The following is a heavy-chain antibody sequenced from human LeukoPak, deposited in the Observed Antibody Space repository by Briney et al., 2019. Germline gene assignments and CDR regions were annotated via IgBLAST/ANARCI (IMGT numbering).Heavy chain of an antibody. D-gene: IGHD3-3*01. CDR2: INPNSGGT. Sequence: GASVKVSCKASGYTFTGYYMHWVRQAPGQGLEWMGWINPNSGGTNYAQKFQGRVTMTRDTSISTAYMELSRLRSDDTAVYYCARKKIRFLEWLPRTYYGMDVWGQGTTVTVSS. J-gene: IGHJ6*02. CDR3: ARKKIRFLEWLPRTYYGMDV. CDR1: GYTFTGYY. V-gene: IGHV1-2*02.